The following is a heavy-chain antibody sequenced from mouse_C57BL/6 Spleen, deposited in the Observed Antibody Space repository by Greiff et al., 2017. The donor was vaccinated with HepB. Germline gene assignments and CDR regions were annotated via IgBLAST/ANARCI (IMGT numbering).Heavy chain of an antibody. CDR1: GYAFTNYL. V-gene: IGHV1-54*01. CDR3: ARGGLRPAMDY. D-gene: IGHD2-4*01. CDR2: INPGSGGT. J-gene: IGHJ4*01. Sequence: VQRVESGAELVRPGTSVKVSCKASGYAFTNYLIEWVKQRPGQGLEWIGVINPGSGGTNYNEKFKGKATLTADKSSSTAYMQLSSLTSEDSAVYFCARGGLRPAMDYWGQGTSVTVSS.